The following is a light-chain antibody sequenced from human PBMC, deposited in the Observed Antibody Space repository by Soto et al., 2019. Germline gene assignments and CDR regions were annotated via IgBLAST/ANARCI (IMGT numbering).Light chain of an antibody. CDR2: GAS. CDR3: TQYNNLRT. V-gene: IGKV3-15*01. J-gene: IGKJ3*01. CDR1: QSVSSN. Sequence: EIVMTQSPATLSMPPGERATLSCRASQSVSSNLAWYQQKPRQAPRLLIYGASTRATGIPARFSGSGSGTEFTLTISSLQSEDFAVYYCTQYNNLRTFGPGTKVDIK.